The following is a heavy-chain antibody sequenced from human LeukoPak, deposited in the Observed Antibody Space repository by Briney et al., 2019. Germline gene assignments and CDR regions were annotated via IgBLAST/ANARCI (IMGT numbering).Heavy chain of an antibody. V-gene: IGHV3-33*01. CDR2: IWPDGSNT. J-gene: IGHJ4*02. Sequence: PGGSLRLSCAASGFTFSSYAMHWVRQAPGKGLEWVAVIWPDGSNTNYADSVKGRFTISRDNSKNTLYLQMNTLRADDTAVYYCARGGTSGTTVTYYFDYWGQGTLVTVPS. CDR3: ARGGTSGTTVTYYFDY. CDR1: GFTFSSYA. D-gene: IGHD5-12*01.